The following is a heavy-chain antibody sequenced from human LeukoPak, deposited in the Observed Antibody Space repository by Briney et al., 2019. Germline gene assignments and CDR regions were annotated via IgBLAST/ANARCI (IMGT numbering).Heavy chain of an antibody. CDR3: AREYYYDTSGYSPGGAFDI. V-gene: IGHV4-59*01. D-gene: IGHD3-22*01. J-gene: IGHJ3*02. CDR2: IYYSGNT. Sequence: SETLSLTCTVSGGSISSYYWSWIRQPPRKGLEWIGYIYYSGNTNYNPSLRSRVTISVDTSKNQFSLKLSSVTAADTAVYYCAREYYYDTSGYSPGGAFDIWGQGTMVTVSS. CDR1: GGSISSYY.